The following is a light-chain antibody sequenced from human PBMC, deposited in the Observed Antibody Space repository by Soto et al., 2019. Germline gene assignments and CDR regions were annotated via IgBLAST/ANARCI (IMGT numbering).Light chain of an antibody. J-gene: IGKJ1*01. CDR2: GAS. Sequence: EVVLTQSPGTLSLSPGERATLSCRASETVTSDYLAWYQQKPGQAPRLLFYGASRRAAGIPDRFSGSGSGTDFTLIISSLQSDDFAVYYCQQYNTWPWTFGQGTKVEIK. V-gene: IGKV3-20*01. CDR3: QQYNTWPWT. CDR1: ETVTSDY.